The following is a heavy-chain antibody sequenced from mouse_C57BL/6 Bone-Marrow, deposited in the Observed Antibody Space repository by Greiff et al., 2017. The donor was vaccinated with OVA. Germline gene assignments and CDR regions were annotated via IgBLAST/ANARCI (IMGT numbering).Heavy chain of an antibody. CDR2: ISNLAYSI. Sequence: EVHLVESGGGLVQPGGSLKLSCAASGFTFSDYGMAWVRQAPRKGPEWVAFISNLAYSIYYADTVTGRFTISRENAKNTLYLEMSSLRSEDTAMYYCARHEGYSPFAYWGQGTLVTVSA. D-gene: IGHD2-12*01. CDR3: ARHEGYSPFAY. CDR1: GFTFSDYG. J-gene: IGHJ3*01. V-gene: IGHV5-15*01.